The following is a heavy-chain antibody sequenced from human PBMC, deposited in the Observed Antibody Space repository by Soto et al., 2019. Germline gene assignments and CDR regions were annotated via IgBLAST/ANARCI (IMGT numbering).Heavy chain of an antibody. CDR3: ARTLYDSSGYHHFQH. V-gene: IGHV3-33*01. Sequence: QVQLVEFGGGMVQPGRSLRLSCAASGFTFSTYGMHWVRQAPGKGLEWVAVIWYDGSNKYYAGSVKGRFTISRDNSKNTLYLRMNSLRAEDTAVYYCARTLYDSSGYHHFQHWGQGTLVTVSS. CDR2: IWYDGSNK. CDR1: GFTFSTYG. J-gene: IGHJ1*01. D-gene: IGHD3-22*01.